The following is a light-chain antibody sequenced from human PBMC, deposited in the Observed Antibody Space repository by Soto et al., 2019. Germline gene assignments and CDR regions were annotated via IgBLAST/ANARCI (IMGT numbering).Light chain of an antibody. V-gene: IGKV3-15*01. CDR2: GAS. CDR3: QQYNNWPRT. CDR1: KSVSSN. Sequence: EIVMTQSPATLPVSPGERATLSCRASKSVSSNLAWYQQKPGQAPSLLIYGASTRATGIPARFSGSGSGTEFTLTISSLQSEDFAVYYCQQYNNWPRTFGQGTKVEIK. J-gene: IGKJ1*01.